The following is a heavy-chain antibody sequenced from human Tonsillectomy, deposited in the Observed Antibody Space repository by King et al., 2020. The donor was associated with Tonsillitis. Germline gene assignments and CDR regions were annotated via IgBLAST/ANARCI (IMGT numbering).Heavy chain of an antibody. Sequence: VQLVESGGGLVQPEGSLRLSCAVSGFTFSNYGMTWVRQAPGKGLEWGSVISSGGTIYFADSVKGRFTISRDNSKNTLYLQMNSLRAEDTAIYYCAKAGGGTYNFGYFFYSWGQGTLVTVSS. CDR2: ISSGGTI. J-gene: IGHJ4*02. D-gene: IGHD5-24*01. V-gene: IGHV3-23*04. CDR3: AKAGGGTYNFGYFFYS. CDR1: GFTFSNYG.